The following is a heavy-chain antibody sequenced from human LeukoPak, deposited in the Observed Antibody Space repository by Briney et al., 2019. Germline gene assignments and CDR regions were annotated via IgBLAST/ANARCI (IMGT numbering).Heavy chain of an antibody. V-gene: IGHV3-66*01. D-gene: IGHD6-19*01. J-gene: IGHJ5*02. CDR2: IYSGGST. CDR1: GFTVSSNY. Sequence: GGSLRLSCAASGFTVSSNYMSWVRQAPGKGLEWVSVIYSGGSTYYADSVKGRFTISRDNSKNTLYLQMNSLRAEDTAVYYCARVLKIAVAGGWFDPWGQGTLVTVSS. CDR3: ARVLKIAVAGGWFDP.